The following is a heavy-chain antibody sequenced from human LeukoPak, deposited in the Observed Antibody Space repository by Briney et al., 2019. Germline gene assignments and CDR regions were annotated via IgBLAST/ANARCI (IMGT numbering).Heavy chain of an antibody. Sequence: GGSLRLSCAASGFTFSSYAMSWVRQAPGKGLEWVSAISGSGGSTYYADSVKGRFTISRDNSKNTLYLQMNSLRAEDTAAYYCAKDISGGYELAFDYWGQGTLVTVSS. CDR1: GFTFSSYA. CDR2: ISGSGGST. CDR3: AKDISGGYELAFDY. D-gene: IGHD3-22*01. V-gene: IGHV3-23*01. J-gene: IGHJ4*02.